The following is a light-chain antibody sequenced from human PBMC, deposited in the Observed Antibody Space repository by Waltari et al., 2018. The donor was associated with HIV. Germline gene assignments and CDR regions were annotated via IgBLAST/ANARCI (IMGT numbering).Light chain of an antibody. V-gene: IGLV2-8*01. CDR2: EVS. CDR3: SSYGDNIRVL. J-gene: IGLJ2*01. Sequence: QSALTQPPSASGSLGQSVTISCTGPSSAIGAYDSVSWFQQHPNNAPKLLLYEVSKRPSGVPDRFSGSRSGETAFLSVSGLQPDDTAGYFCSSYGDNIRVLFGGGTNLTVL. CDR1: SSAIGAYDS.